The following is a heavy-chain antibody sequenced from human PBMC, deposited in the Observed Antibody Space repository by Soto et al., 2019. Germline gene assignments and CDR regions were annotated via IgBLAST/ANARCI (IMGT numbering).Heavy chain of an antibody. Sequence: EVHLVESRGGLVQPGGSLRLSCAASGFTFSSYSLNWVRQAPGKGLEWVSYITSSGTTVYYADSVRGRFTISRDNAKNSLYLQMNSLRDDDTAVYYCARGSSNWAYYFDCWGQGTLVTVSS. J-gene: IGHJ4*02. V-gene: IGHV3-48*02. CDR1: GFTFSSYS. CDR3: ARGSSNWAYYFDC. D-gene: IGHD6-13*01. CDR2: ITSSGTTV.